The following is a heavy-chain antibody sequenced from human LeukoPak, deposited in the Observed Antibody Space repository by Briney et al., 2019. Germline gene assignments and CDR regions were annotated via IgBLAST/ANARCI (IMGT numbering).Heavy chain of an antibody. CDR2: IYYSGST. V-gene: IGHV4-59*01. D-gene: IGHD6-19*01. J-gene: IGHJ4*02. Sequence: KPSETLSLTCTVSGGSISSYYWSWLRQPPGKGLEWIGYIYYSGSTNYNPSLKSRVTISVDTSKNQFSLKLSSVTAADTAVYYCARGDPYSSGWETILDYWGQGTLVTVSS. CDR1: GGSISSYY. CDR3: ARGDPYSSGWETILDY.